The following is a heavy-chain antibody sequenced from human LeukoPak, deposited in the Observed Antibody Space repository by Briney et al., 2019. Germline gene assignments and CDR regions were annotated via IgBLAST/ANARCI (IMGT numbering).Heavy chain of an antibody. J-gene: IGHJ1*01. V-gene: IGHV3-23*01. CDR2: ISGSGGST. CDR3: GTRYNNCPH. CDR1: GFSFSTYA. Sequence: GGSLRLSCAASGFSFSTYAMSWVRQAPGKGLEWVSIISGSGGSTYYPDSVKGRFTSSRDNSKNTLYLQMNSLRAEDTAVYYCGTRYNNCPHWGQGTLVTVSS. D-gene: IGHD1-1*01.